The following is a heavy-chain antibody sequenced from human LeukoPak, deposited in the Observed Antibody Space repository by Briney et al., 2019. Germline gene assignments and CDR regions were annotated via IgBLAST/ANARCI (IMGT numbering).Heavy chain of an antibody. CDR3: TRDNYGSGWLGYLQH. D-gene: IGHD6-19*01. V-gene: IGHV3-15*01. CDR1: GFTFSNAW. CDR2: IKSKTDGGTT. J-gene: IGHJ1*01. Sequence: PGGSHRLSCAASGFTFSNAWMSWVRQAPGKGLEWVGRIKSKTDGGTTDYAAPVKGRFTISRDDSKNMVYLQMNSLKTEDTAVYYCTRDNYGSGWLGYLQHWGQGTLVTVSS.